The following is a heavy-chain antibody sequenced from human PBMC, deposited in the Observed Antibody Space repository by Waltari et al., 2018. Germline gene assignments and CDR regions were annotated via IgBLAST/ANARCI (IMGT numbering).Heavy chain of an antibody. D-gene: IGHD3-10*01. V-gene: IGHV1-2*02. CDR2: INPNSGGT. J-gene: IGHJ5*02. CDR3: ARVRVRGVIGNWFDP. CDR1: GYTFTGYY. Sequence: QVQLVQSGAEVKKPGASVKVSCKASGYTFTGYYMHWVRQAPGQGLEWMGWINPNSGGTNYAQKFQGRVTMTRDTSISTAYMELSRLRSDDTAVYYCARVRVRGVIGNWFDPWCQGTLVTVSS.